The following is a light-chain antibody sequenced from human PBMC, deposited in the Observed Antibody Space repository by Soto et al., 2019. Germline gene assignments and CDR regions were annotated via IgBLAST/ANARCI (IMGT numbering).Light chain of an antibody. CDR3: QQYDSYAWT. CDR2: DAS. J-gene: IGKJ1*01. CDR1: QSISSW. V-gene: IGKV1-5*01. Sequence: DIQMTQSPSILSASVGDRVTITCRASQSISSWLAWYQQKPGKAPKLLIYDASSLESGVPSRFSRIGSGTEFTLTITSLQPDDFATYYCQQYDSYAWTFGQGTKVEIK.